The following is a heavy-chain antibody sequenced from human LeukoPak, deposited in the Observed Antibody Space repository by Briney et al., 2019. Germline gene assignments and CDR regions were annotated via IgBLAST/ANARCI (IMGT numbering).Heavy chain of an antibody. J-gene: IGHJ4*02. CDR1: GFTVSRND. CDR3: ARGGDPVYFDD. V-gene: IGHV3-66*01. Sequence: GGSLRLSCAASGFTVSRNDMSWVRQAPRKGLEWVSVIYSGGSSFYADSVKGRFSISRDKSRNTIFLQMNSLRAEDMAVYYCARGGDPVYFDDWGQGTLVTVSS. CDR2: IYSGGSS. D-gene: IGHD3-10*01.